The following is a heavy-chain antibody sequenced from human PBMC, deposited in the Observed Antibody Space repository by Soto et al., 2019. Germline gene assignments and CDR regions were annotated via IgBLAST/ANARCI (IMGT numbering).Heavy chain of an antibody. Sequence: QVQLVESGGGVVQPGRSLRLSCAASGFTFSSYGLQWVRQAPGKGVERVAVIWYAGSNKYYANSGKGRLTISTDNSKKSLYMEMNSLRTEDTAVSYCSRGPSYYDSSGYAYWGQGTLVTVSS. CDR2: IWYAGSNK. D-gene: IGHD3-22*01. J-gene: IGHJ4*02. CDR3: SRGPSYYDSSGYAY. CDR1: GFTFSSYG. V-gene: IGHV3-33*01.